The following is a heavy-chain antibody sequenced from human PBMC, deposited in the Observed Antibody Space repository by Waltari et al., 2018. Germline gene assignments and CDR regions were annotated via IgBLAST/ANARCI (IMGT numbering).Heavy chain of an antibody. Sequence: EVLLVESGGGLVQTGGSLRLSCAASRFTFGNYWMNWVRQAPGKGLEGVANINQDGSEEYYVDSVKGRFTISRDNAKNSLYLEMKTLRAEDTAIYYCARTGARWLQFAAFDIWGQGTMVTVSS. CDR1: RFTFGNYW. CDR2: INQDGSEE. CDR3: ARTGARWLQFAAFDI. D-gene: IGHD5-12*01. V-gene: IGHV3-7*01. J-gene: IGHJ3*02.